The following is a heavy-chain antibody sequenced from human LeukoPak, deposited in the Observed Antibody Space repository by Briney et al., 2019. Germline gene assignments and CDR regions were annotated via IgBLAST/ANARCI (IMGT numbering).Heavy chain of an antibody. Sequence: GSLRLSCAASGFTFSSYWMHWVRQAPGKGLVWVSRINSDGSSTSYADSVKGRFTISRDNAKNTLYLQMNSLRAEDTAVYYCARQGPMVRGVSDYYYYGMDVWGQGTTVTVSS. CDR2: INSDGSST. CDR3: ARQGPMVRGVSDYYYYGMDV. J-gene: IGHJ6*02. V-gene: IGHV3-74*01. D-gene: IGHD3-10*01. CDR1: GFTFSSYW.